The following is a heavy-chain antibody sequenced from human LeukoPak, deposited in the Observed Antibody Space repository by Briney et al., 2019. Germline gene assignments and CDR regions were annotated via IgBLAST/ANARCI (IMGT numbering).Heavy chain of an antibody. CDR1: GYTFTSYY. Sequence: ASVKVSCKASGYTFTSYYIHWVRQAPGQGLEWMGIINASGGNTNYAQKFQGRVTMTRDTSTSTVYMELSSLRSEDTAVYYCARPPSYHYGMDVWGQGTTVTVSS. J-gene: IGHJ6*02. CDR2: INASGGNT. CDR3: ARPPSYHYGMDV. V-gene: IGHV1-46*01.